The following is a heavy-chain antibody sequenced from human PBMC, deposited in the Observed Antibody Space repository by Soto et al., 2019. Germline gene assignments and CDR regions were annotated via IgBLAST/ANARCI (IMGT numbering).Heavy chain of an antibody. Sequence: PSETLSLTCTVSGGSISSSSYYWGWIRQPPGKGLEWIGSIYYSGSTYYNPSLKSRVTISVDTSKNQFSLKLSSVTAADTAVYYCARITPRYYGMDVWGQGTTVTVSS. V-gene: IGHV4-39*01. CDR1: GGSISSSSYY. J-gene: IGHJ6*02. CDR2: IYYSGST. CDR3: ARITPRYYGMDV. D-gene: IGHD1-20*01.